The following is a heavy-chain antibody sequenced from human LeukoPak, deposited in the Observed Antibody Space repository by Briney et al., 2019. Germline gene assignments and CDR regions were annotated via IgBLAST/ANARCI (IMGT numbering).Heavy chain of an antibody. V-gene: IGHV3-23*01. CDR3: ASFSSGWYTGDAFDI. D-gene: IGHD6-19*01. CDR1: GFTFSSYA. J-gene: IGHJ3*02. Sequence: PGGSLRLSCAASGFTFSSYAMSWVRQAPGKGLEWVSAISGSGGSTYYADSVKGRFTISRDNSKNTLYLQMNSLRAEDTAVYYCASFSSGWYTGDAFDIWGQGTMVTVSS. CDR2: ISGSGGST.